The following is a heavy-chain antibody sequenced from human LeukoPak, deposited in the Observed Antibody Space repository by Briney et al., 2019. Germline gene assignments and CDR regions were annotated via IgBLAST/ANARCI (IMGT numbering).Heavy chain of an antibody. Sequence: PGGSLRLSCVGSGFTSIAYALTWARQAPGKGLEAFSSISGSGGDTYYKDSVKGRFTISRDNSKNTLYLQMNSLRAEDTAVYYCAKVLGHDSSGYYYYGMDVWGQGTTVTVSS. CDR1: GFTSIAYA. D-gene: IGHD3-22*01. V-gene: IGHV3-23*01. J-gene: IGHJ6*02. CDR3: AKVLGHDSSGYYYYGMDV. CDR2: ISGSGGDT.